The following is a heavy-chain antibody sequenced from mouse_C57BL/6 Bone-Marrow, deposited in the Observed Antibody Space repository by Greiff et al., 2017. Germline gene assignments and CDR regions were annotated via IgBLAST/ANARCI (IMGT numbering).Heavy chain of an antibody. V-gene: IGHV1-54*01. Sequence: QVQLQQSGAELVRPGTSVKVSCKASGYAFTNYLIEWVKQRPGQGLEWIGVINPGSGGTNYNEKFKGKATLTADKSSSTAYMQLSRLTSEDSAVYFCARWNPWFAYWGQGTLVTVSA. J-gene: IGHJ3*01. CDR3: ARWNPWFAY. CDR2: INPGSGGT. CDR1: GYAFTNYL.